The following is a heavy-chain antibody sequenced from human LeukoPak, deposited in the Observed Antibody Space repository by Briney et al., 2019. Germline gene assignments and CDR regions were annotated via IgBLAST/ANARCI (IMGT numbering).Heavy chain of an antibody. CDR1: GYTFTDYY. J-gene: IGHJ4*02. Sequence: SVMVSCKASGYTFTDYYMHWVRQAPGQGLEWMGRIIPILGIANYAQKFQGRVTITADKSTSTAYMELSSLRSEDTAVYYCARGNALGGAAGTGGFDYWGQGTLVTVSS. CDR3: ARGNALGGAAGTGGFDY. V-gene: IGHV1-69*04. CDR2: IIPILGIA. D-gene: IGHD6-13*01.